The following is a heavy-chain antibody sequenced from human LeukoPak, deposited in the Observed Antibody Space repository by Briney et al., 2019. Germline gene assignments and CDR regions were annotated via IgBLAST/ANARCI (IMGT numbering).Heavy chain of an antibody. Sequence: SETLSLTSTVSGGSISSSSYYWGWIRQPPGKGLEWIGSIYYSGSTYYNPSPKSRVTISVYTSKNQFSLKLSSVTAADTAVYYCARLGNSGYDYWGQGTLVTVSS. V-gene: IGHV4-39*01. CDR3: ARLGNSGYDY. J-gene: IGHJ4*02. CDR1: GGSISSSSYY. CDR2: IYYSGST. D-gene: IGHD3-22*01.